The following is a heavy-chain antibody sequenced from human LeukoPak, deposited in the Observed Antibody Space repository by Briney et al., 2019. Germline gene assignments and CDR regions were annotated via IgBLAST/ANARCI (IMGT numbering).Heavy chain of an antibody. CDR2: IRYDGSNK. J-gene: IGHJ4*02. Sequence: GGSLRLSCAASGFTFSSYGMHWVRQAPGKGLEWVAFIRYDGSNKYYADSVKGRFTISRDNSKNTLYLQMNSLRAEDTAVYYCAKDSARGEQWLVPRFDYWGQGTLVTVSS. CDR3: AKDSARGEQWLVPRFDY. V-gene: IGHV3-30*02. CDR1: GFTFSSYG. D-gene: IGHD6-19*01.